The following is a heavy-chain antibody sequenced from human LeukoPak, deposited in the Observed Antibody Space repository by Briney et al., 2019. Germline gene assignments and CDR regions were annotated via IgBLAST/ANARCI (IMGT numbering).Heavy chain of an antibody. CDR2: IYYSGST. CDR1: GGSVSSGSYY. D-gene: IGHD3-3*01. V-gene: IGHV4-61*01. Sequence: SETLSLTCTVSGGSVSSGSYYWSWIRQPPGKGLEWIGYIYYSGSTNYNPSPKSRVTISVDTSKNQFSLKLSSVTAADTAVYYCARGIFGSWYFDYWGQGTLVTVSS. CDR3: ARGIFGSWYFDY. J-gene: IGHJ4*02.